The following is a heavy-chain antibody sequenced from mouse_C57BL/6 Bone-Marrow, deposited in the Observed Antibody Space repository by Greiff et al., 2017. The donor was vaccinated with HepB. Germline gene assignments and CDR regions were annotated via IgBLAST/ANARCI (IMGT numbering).Heavy chain of an antibody. CDR1: GYAFSSSW. J-gene: IGHJ4*01. CDR2: IYPGDGDT. D-gene: IGHD1-1*02. CDR3: AIGGWPPNAMDY. V-gene: IGHV1-82*01. Sequence: QVQLQQSGPELVKPGASVKISCKASGYAFSSSWMNWVKQRPGKGLEWIGRIYPGDGDTNYNGKFKGKATLTADKSSSTAYMQLSSLTSEDSAVYFCAIGGWPPNAMDYWGQGTSVTVSS.